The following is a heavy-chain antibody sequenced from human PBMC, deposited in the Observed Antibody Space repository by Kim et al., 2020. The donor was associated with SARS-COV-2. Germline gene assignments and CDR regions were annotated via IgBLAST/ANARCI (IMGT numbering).Heavy chain of an antibody. Sequence: TIKYADSVKGRFSISRDNAKNLVYLQMNSLRDEDTAVYYCAVSRELRFDHWGQGTLVTVSS. V-gene: IGHV3-48*02. D-gene: IGHD1-26*01. CDR2: TI. CDR3: AVSRELRFDH. J-gene: IGHJ4*02.